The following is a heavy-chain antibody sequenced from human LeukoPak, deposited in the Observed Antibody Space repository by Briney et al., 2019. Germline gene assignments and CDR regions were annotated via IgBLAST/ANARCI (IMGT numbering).Heavy chain of an antibody. CDR3: ARGHLLPAAIGY. CDR2: IYYSGST. D-gene: IGHD2-2*02. V-gene: IGHV4-31*03. J-gene: IGHJ4*02. Sequence: SQTLSLTCTVSGGSISSGGYYWSWIRQHPGKGLEWIGDIYYSGSTYYNPPLKSRLTISVDTSKNQFSLKLSSVTAADTAVYYSARGHLLPAAIGYWGQGTLVTVSS. CDR1: GGSISSGGYY.